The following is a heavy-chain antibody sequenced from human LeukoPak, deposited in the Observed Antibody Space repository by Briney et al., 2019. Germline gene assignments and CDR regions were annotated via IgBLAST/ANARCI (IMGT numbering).Heavy chain of an antibody. CDR2: ISWNSGSI. V-gene: IGHV3-9*03. D-gene: IGHD6-19*01. Sequence: PGGSLRLSCAASGFTFDDYAMHWVRQAPAKGLEWVSGISWNSGSIGYADSVKGRFTISRDNAKNSLYLQMNSLRAEDMALYYCAKGPIAVAGTYFDYWGQGTLVTVSS. J-gene: IGHJ4*02. CDR1: GFTFDDYA. CDR3: AKGPIAVAGTYFDY.